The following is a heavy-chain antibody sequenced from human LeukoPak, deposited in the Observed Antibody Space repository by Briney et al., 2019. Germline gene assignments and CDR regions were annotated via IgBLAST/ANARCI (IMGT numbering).Heavy chain of an antibody. CDR1: GVTFSSYA. V-gene: IGHV3-30-3*01. Sequence: PGRSLRLSCAASGVTFSSYAMHWVRQAPGQGLEWVAIISYDGSNKYYADSVKGRFTISRDNSKKTLYLQMNSLRAEDTAVYYCARDLFAGVGVRDGYFQHWGQGTLVTVSS. D-gene: IGHD1-26*01. CDR3: ARDLFAGVGVRDGYFQH. CDR2: ISYDGSNK. J-gene: IGHJ1*01.